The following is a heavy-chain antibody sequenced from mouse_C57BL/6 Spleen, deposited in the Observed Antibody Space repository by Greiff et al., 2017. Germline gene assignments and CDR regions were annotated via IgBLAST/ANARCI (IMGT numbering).Heavy chain of an antibody. CDR3: AREDYGVGDYFDY. D-gene: IGHD1-1*01. J-gene: IGHJ2*01. V-gene: IGHV1-52*01. CDR1: GYTFTSYW. CDR2: IDPSDSET. Sequence: QVQLQQPGAELVRPGSSVKLSCKASGYTFTSYWMHWVKQRPIQGLEWIGNIDPSDSETHYNQKFKDKATLTVDKSSSTAYMQLSSLTSEDSAVYYCAREDYGVGDYFDYWGQGTTLTVSS.